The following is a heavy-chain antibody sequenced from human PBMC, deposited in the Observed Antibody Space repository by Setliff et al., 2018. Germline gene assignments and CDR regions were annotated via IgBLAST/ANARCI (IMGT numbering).Heavy chain of an antibody. CDR3: VRVTSGRLDFDY. D-gene: IGHD6-19*01. J-gene: IGHJ4*02. CDR2: VSPIDDGEP. V-gene: IGHV1-8*01. Sequence: ASVKVSCKASGYSFTSYDINWVRLAAGQGLEWMGWVSPIDDGEPGYAQKFQGRVTITWVTSISTAYMELSSLRSEDTAVYYCVRVTSGRLDFDYWGQGTPVTVSS. CDR1: GYSFTSYD.